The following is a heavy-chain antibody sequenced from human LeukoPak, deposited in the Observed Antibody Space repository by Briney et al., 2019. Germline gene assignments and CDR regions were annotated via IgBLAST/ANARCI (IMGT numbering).Heavy chain of an antibody. CDR2: IIPIFGTA. J-gene: IGHJ3*02. CDR3: AREDKDAFDI. V-gene: IGHV1-69*13. CDR1: GGTFSSYA. Sequence: SVKVSCKASGGTFSSYATSWVRQAPGQGLEWMGGIIPIFGTANYAQKFQGRVTITADESTSTAYMELSSLRSEDTAVYYCAREDKDAFDIWGQGTMVTVSS.